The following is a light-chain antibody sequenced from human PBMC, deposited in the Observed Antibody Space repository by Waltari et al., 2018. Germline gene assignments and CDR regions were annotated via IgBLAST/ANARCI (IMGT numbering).Light chain of an antibody. J-gene: IGLJ2*01. CDR3: SSYTTSSTLV. CDR1: SSDVGGHNY. V-gene: IGLV2-14*03. CDR2: DVS. Sequence: QSALTQPASVSGSPGQSITISCTGTSSDVGGHNYVSWYQPHPGKAPKMMIYDVSYRPSGVSHRFSGSKSGNTASLTISGLQAEDEADYYCSSYTTSSTLVFGGGTKLTVL.